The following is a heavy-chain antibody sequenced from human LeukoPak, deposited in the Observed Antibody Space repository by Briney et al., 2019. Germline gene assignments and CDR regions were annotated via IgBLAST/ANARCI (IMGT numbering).Heavy chain of an antibody. V-gene: IGHV1-2*02. CDR1: GYTFTSYG. J-gene: IGHJ4*02. Sequence: GASVKVSCKASGYTFTSYGISWVRQAPGQGLEWMGWINPNSGVTNYAQKFQGRVTLTRDTSFSTAYMELSSLTSDDTAVYYCAREYGSGAYYPLGYWGQGTLVTVSS. D-gene: IGHD3-10*01. CDR3: AREYGSGAYYPLGY. CDR2: INPNSGVT.